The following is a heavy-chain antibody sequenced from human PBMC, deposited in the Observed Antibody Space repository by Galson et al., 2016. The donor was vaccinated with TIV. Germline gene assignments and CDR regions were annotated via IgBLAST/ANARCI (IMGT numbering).Heavy chain of an antibody. D-gene: IGHD1-1*01. Sequence: SLRLSCAASGFTFGHYAVNWFRQAPGKGLEWVGFITSRTYGATTEYAASVKGRFTISRDDSRNIAYLQMNSRKTEDTAVYYCTRTAMGSTRNAFDIWGQGTVVTVSS. CDR1: GFTFGHYA. CDR3: TRTAMGSTRNAFDI. J-gene: IGHJ3*02. CDR2: ITSRTYGATT. V-gene: IGHV3-49*03.